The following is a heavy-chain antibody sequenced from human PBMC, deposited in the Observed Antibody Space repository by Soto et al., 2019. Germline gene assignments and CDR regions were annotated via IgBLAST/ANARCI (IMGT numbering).Heavy chain of an antibody. V-gene: IGHV4-31*03. CDR2: IYYSGST. D-gene: IGHD7-27*01. CDR3: WGGADGQSYYYYMDV. CDR1: GGSISSGGYY. Sequence: PSETLSLTCTFSGGSISSGGYYWSWIRQHPGKSLEWIGYIYYSGSTYYNPSLKSRVTISVDTSKNQFSLKLSSVTAADTAVYYCWGGADGQSYYYYMDVWGKGTTVT. J-gene: IGHJ6*03.